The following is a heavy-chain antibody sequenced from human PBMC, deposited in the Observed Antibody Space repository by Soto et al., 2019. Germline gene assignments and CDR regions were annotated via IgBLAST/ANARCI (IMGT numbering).Heavy chain of an antibody. CDR3: ARGYSSGWYRWYFDY. CDR1: GGSISVYY. V-gene: IGHV4-59*01. J-gene: IGHJ4*02. CDR2: IYYSGST. D-gene: IGHD6-19*01. Sequence: QVQLQESGPGLVKPSETLSLTCTVSGGSISVYYWTWIRQPPGKGLEYIGYIYYSGSTNYSPSLKIRVTNSVETSKTQFPLKLNSVTAADTAVYYCARGYSSGWYRWYFDYWGQGTLVTVSS.